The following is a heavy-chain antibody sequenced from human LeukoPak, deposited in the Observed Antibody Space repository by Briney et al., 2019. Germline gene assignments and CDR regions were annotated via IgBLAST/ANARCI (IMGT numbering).Heavy chain of an antibody. Sequence: GESLKISCKGSGYSFTSYWIGWVRQMPGKGLEWMGIIYPGDSDTRYSPSFQGQVTISADKSISTAYLQWSSLKASDAAMYYCASNSYGDYLRFDPWGQGTLVTVSS. J-gene: IGHJ5*02. V-gene: IGHV5-51*01. CDR3: ASNSYGDYLRFDP. D-gene: IGHD4-17*01. CDR1: GYSFTSYW. CDR2: IYPGDSDT.